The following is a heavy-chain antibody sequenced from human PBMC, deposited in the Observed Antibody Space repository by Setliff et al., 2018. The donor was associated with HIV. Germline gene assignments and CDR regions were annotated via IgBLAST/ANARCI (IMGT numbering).Heavy chain of an antibody. CDR2: IIPIFGTA. D-gene: IGHD3-16*01. Sequence: SVKVSCKASGGIFSNYAINWVRLAPGQGLEWMGGIIPIFGTADYAQRFQGRVTITADESTSTAYMELSSLRSADTAVYYCARGDMIACGGVGPFDYWGQGTLVTVSS. J-gene: IGHJ4*02. V-gene: IGHV1-69*13. CDR3: ARGDMIACGGVGPFDY. CDR1: GGIFSNYA.